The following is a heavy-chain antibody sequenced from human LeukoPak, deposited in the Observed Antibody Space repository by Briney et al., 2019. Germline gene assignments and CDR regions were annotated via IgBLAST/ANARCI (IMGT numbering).Heavy chain of an antibody. CDR2: IDKSGSI. CDR1: RGSISSYY. Sequence: PSETLSLTCTVSRGSISSYYWSWIWQAPEKGLEWIGYIDKSGSINSNPSLKSRVTMSVDTTKNQFSLKLNSVTAADTAVYYCVRGRITIFGVVIPHFDNWGQGTLVTVSS. CDR3: VRGRITIFGVVIPHFDN. V-gene: IGHV4-59*01. D-gene: IGHD3-3*01. J-gene: IGHJ4*02.